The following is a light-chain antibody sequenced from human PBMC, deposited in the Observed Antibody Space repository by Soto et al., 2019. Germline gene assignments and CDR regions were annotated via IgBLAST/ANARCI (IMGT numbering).Light chain of an antibody. J-gene: IGKJ2*01. CDR1: QSVSSSF. CDR3: QHRSGWST. V-gene: IGKV3D-20*02. CDR2: GAS. Sequence: EIVLTQSPGTLSLSPGERATLSCRASQSVSSSFLAWYQQKPGQAPRLLIYGASNRATGIPDRFSGSGSGTDFTLTISRLEPEDFAVYYCQHRSGWSTFGQGTKLDIK.